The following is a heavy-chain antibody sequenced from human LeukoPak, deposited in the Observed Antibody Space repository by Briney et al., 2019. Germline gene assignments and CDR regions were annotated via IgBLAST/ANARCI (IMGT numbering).Heavy chain of an antibody. J-gene: IGHJ3*02. CDR2: IKEDGSQK. Sequence: GGSLRLSCAASGFTFSDSWISWVREVPGKGLEWVANIKEDGSQKNYVDSVKGRFTIFRDNAKNSLYLQMDSLRVEDTAVYYCARDMESGWLRLVYGAFDIWGQGTMVTVSS. CDR1: GFTFSDSW. V-gene: IGHV3-7*01. D-gene: IGHD5-12*01. CDR3: ARDMESGWLRLVYGAFDI.